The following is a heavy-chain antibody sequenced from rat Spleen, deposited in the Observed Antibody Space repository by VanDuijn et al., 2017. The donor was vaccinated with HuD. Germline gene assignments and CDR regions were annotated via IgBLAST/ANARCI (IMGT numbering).Heavy chain of an antibody. V-gene: IGHV5-7*01. CDR2: ISSDGITT. J-gene: IGHJ2*01. Sequence: EVQLVESGGGLVQPGRSLKLSCAAAGFTFSDYNMAWVRQAPKQGLEWVTTISSDGITTYYRDSVKGRFTISRDNAKSTLYLQMDSLRSEDTATYYCTNDWEAYYWGQGVMVTVSS. CDR1: GFTFSDYN. CDR3: TNDWEAYY. D-gene: IGHD5-1*01.